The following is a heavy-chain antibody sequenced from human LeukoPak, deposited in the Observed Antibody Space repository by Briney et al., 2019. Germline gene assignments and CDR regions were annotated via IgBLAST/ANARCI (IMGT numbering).Heavy chain of an antibody. V-gene: IGHV1-18*04. Sequence: ASVKVSCKASGYTFTGHYMHWVPQAPGQGLEGMGWNSAYNGNTHYAQELQGRVNLTTHTSTRTAQRAVRGLRSHDTAVYCCGSDLYSGSWYDYYYYYYMDVWGKGTTVTISS. J-gene: IGHJ6*03. CDR2: NSAYNGNT. D-gene: IGHD6-13*01. CDR1: GYTFTGHY. CDR3: GSDLYSGSWYDYYYYYYMDV.